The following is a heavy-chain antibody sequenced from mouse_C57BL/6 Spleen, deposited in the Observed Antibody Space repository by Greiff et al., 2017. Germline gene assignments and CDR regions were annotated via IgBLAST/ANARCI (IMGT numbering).Heavy chain of an antibody. V-gene: IGHV5-6*01. J-gene: IGHJ2*01. CDR3: ARHAAKGFDY. Sequence: EVMLVESGGDLVKPGGSLKLSCAASGFTFSSYGMSWVRQTPDKRLEWVATISSGGSYTYYPDGVKGRFTISRDNAKNTLYLQMSSLKSEDTAMYYCARHAAKGFDYWGQGTTLTVSS. CDR1: GFTFSSYG. CDR2: ISSGGSYT. D-gene: IGHD1-2*01.